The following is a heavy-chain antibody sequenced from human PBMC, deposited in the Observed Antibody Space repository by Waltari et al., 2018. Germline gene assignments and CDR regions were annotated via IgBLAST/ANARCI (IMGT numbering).Heavy chain of an antibody. CDR3: ARDSSGYGGWFDP. V-gene: IGHV4-39*07. Sequence: QLQLQESGPGLVKPSETLSLTCTVSGGSISSSSYYWGWIRQPPGKGLEWIGSIYYSGSTYYNPSLKSRVTISVDTSKNQFSLKLSSVTAADTAVYYCARDSSGYGGWFDPWGQGTLVTVSS. D-gene: IGHD3-22*01. CDR1: GGSISSSSYY. CDR2: IYYSGST. J-gene: IGHJ5*02.